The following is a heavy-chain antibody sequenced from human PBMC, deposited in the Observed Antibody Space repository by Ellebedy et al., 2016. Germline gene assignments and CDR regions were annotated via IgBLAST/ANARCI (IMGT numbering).Heavy chain of an antibody. CDR1: GFTFSSYG. CDR2: ISYDGSNE. J-gene: IGHJ4*02. CDR3: AKSREYYYDSSGYHRGVGDFDY. V-gene: IGHV3-30*18. Sequence: GESLKISCAASGFTFSSYGMHWVRQAPGKGLEWVTVISYDGSNEYYADSVKGRFTISRDNSKNTLFLQMNSLRAEDTAVYYCAKSREYYYDSSGYHRGVGDFDYWGQGALVTVSS. D-gene: IGHD3-22*01.